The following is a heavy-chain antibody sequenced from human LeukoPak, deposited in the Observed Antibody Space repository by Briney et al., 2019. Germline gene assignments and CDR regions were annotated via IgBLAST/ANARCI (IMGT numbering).Heavy chain of an antibody. J-gene: IGHJ4*02. CDR3: ARVATMTTVTTLDY. CDR2: ISSSSSTI. Sequence: GGSLRLSCAASGFTFSSYSMTWVRQAPGKGLEWVSYISSSSSTIYYADSVKGRFTISRDNAKNSLYLQMNSLRAEDTAVYYCARVATMTTVTTLDYWGQGTLVTVSS. CDR1: GFTFSSYS. D-gene: IGHD4-17*01. V-gene: IGHV3-48*01.